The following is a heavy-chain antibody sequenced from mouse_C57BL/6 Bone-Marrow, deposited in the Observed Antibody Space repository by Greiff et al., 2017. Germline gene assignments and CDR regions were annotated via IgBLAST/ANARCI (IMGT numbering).Heavy chain of an antibody. J-gene: IGHJ2*01. D-gene: IGHD1-1*01. CDR1: GYTFTGYW. Sequence: QVQLKESGAELMKPGASVKLSCKATGYTFTGYWIEWVKQRPGHGLEWIGEILPGRGSTNYNEKFKGKATFTADTSSNTAYMQLSSLTTEDSAIYYCARYYYGSSYVRCFDYWGQGTTLTVAS. CDR3: ARYYYGSSYVRCFDY. V-gene: IGHV1-9*01. CDR2: ILPGRGST.